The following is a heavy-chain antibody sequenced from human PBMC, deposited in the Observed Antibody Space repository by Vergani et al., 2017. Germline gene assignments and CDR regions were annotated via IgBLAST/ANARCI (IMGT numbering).Heavy chain of an antibody. CDR2: IYYSGST. Sequence: QVQLQESGPGLVKPSKTLSLTCTVSGGSISSGDYYWSWIRQPPGKGLEWIGYIYYSGSTYYNPSLKSRVTISVDTSNNHFSLRLNSLTAADTAVYYCARRSGIVYDIFSGTQYFFDFWGQGTLVTVSS. V-gene: IGHV4-30-4*08. D-gene: IGHD3-9*01. J-gene: IGHJ4*02. CDR1: GGSISSGDYY. CDR3: ARRSGIVYDIFSGTQYFFDF.